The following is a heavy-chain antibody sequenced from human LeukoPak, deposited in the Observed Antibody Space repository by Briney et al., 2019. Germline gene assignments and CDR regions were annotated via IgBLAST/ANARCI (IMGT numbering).Heavy chain of an antibody. V-gene: IGHV1-2*02. CDR3: ARDWAEWLAYVFDI. CDR1: GYTFTGYY. J-gene: IGHJ3*02. D-gene: IGHD6-19*01. Sequence: ASVKVSCKASGYTFTGYYIHWVRQAPGQGLEWMGWIKPNSGGTNYAQKFQGRVTMTRDTSISTAYMELSRLRSDDTAVYYCARDWAEWLAYVFDIWGQGTMVTVSS. CDR2: IKPNSGGT.